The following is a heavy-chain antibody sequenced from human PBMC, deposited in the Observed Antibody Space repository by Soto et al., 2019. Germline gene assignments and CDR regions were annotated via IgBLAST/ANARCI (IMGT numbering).Heavy chain of an antibody. Sequence: GGSLRLSCAASGFTFSSYAMGWVRQGPGKGLEWVAVVSIGGSTHYADSVRGRFTISRDNSKNTLSLQMNSLTAEDTAVYFCAKRRGAGGNLDYRGQGVLVTVSS. CDR2: VSIGGST. J-gene: IGHJ4*02. V-gene: IGHV3-23*01. D-gene: IGHD1-26*01. CDR3: AKRRGAGGNLDY. CDR1: GFTFSSYA.